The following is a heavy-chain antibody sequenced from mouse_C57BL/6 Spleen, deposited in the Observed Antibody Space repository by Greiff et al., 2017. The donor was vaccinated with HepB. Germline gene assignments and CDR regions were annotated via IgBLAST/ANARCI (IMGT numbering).Heavy chain of an antibody. V-gene: IGHV1-15*01. D-gene: IGHD4-1*01. CDR1: GYTFTDYE. Sequence: QVQLQQSGAELVRPGASVTLSCKASGYTFTDYEMHWVKQTPVHGLEWIGAIDPETGGTAYNQKFKGKAILTADKSSSTAYMELRSLTSEDSAVYYCTKTGIALAMDYWGQGTSVTVSS. CDR3: TKTGIALAMDY. J-gene: IGHJ4*01. CDR2: IDPETGGT.